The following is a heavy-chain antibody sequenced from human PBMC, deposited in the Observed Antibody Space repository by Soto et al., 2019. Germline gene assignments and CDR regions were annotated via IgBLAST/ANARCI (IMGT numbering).Heavy chain of an antibody. CDR2: IWYDGSNK. D-gene: IGHD3-9*01. CDR3: ATLDYDILTGYYTSYHAFDI. Sequence: GGSLRLSCAASGFTFSSYGMHWVRQAPGKGLEWVAVIWYDGSNKYYADSVKGRFTISRDNSKNTLYLQMNSLRAEDTAVYYCATLDYDILTGYYTSYHAFDIWVQRTMVTVSS. J-gene: IGHJ3*02. CDR1: GFTFSSYG. V-gene: IGHV3-33*01.